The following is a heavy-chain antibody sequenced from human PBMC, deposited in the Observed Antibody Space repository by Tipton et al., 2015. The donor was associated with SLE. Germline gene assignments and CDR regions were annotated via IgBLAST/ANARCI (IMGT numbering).Heavy chain of an antibody. V-gene: IGHV4-34*01. D-gene: IGHD3-9*01. Sequence: TLSLTCAVYGGSFNDYYWNWIRQSPGKGLEWIGEINHSGSTNYNPSLKSRVTISVDTSKNQFSLKLTSVTAADTAVYYCARDHRVNFDWILLDYWGQGALVSASS. CDR1: GGSFNDYY. J-gene: IGHJ4*02. CDR2: INHSGST. CDR3: ARDHRVNFDWILLDY.